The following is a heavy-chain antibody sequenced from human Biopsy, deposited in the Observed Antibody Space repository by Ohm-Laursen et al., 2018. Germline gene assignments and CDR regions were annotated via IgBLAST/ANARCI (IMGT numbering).Heavy chain of an antibody. V-gene: IGHV4-39*01. J-gene: IGHJ5*02. CDR3: ARHPTGFWFDP. CDR2: VFHSGIT. CDR1: GGSVSSNVHY. Sequence: PSETLSLTCTVSGGSVSSNVHYWAWIRQPPGKGLECIGTVFHSGITFYNPSLKSRVTISIDTSKNQFSLNLSSVTAADTAVYYRARHPTGFWFDPWGQGTLVTVSS.